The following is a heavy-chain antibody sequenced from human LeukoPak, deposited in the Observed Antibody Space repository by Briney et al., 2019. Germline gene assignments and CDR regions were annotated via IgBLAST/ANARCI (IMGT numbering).Heavy chain of an antibody. Sequence: ASVKVSCKASGYTFTGYYIHWVRQARGQGLEWMGWIDPNSAGTNYAQRFQGRVTMTRDTSISTAYMELSRLRSDDTAIYYCAKNGVADNWFAPWGQGPLVTVSS. J-gene: IGHJ5*02. CDR2: IDPNSAGT. CDR1: GYTFTGYY. CDR3: AKNGVADNWFAP. D-gene: IGHD3-3*01. V-gene: IGHV1-2*02.